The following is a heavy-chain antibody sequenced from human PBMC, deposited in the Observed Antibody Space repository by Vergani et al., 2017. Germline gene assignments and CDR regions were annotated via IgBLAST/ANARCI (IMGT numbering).Heavy chain of an antibody. J-gene: IGHJ6*02. CDR3: ARDNPIVVVPTDYGMDV. D-gene: IGHD2-2*01. CDR1: GFTFSSYA. Sequence: QVQLVESGGGVVQPGRSLRLSCAASGFTFSSYAMHWVRQAPGKGLEWVAVISYDGSNKYYADSVKGRFTISRDNSKNTLYLQMNSLRAEDTAVYYCARDNPIVVVPTDYGMDVWGQGTTVTVSS. CDR2: ISYDGSNK. V-gene: IGHV3-30-3*01.